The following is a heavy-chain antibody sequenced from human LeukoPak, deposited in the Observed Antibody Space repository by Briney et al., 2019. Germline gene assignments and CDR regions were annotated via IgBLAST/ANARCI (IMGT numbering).Heavy chain of an antibody. CDR1: GGSISSGGYY. V-gene: IGHV4-30-2*01. J-gene: IGHJ5*01. CDR2: IYHSGST. CDR3: ARDQAYYGSGSYLS. Sequence: SQTLSLTCTVSGGSISSGGYYWSWIRQPPGKGLEWIGYIYHSGSTYYNPSLKSRVTISVDRSKNQFSLKLSSVTAADTAVYYCARDQAYYGSGSYLSWGQEPWSPSPQ. D-gene: IGHD3-10*01.